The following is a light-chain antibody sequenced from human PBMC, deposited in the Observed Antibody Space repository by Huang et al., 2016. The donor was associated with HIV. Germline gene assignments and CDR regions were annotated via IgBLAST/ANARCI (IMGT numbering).Light chain of an antibody. CDR1: QSVRSN. CDR3: QHYNNWPLFT. V-gene: IGKV3-15*01. Sequence: IIMIQSPATLSVSPGDRATLSCSTSQSVRSNLAWYQQKAGQAHSLLIFGVSTRATGVPARFSVSGSGTEFTLTISNVQSEDFAVYYCQHYNNWPLFTFGPGTKVDIK. J-gene: IGKJ3*01. CDR2: GVS.